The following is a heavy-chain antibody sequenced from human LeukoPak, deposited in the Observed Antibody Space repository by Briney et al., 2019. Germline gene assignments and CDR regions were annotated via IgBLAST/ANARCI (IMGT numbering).Heavy chain of an antibody. CDR2: IIPILGIA. D-gene: IGHD5/OR15-5a*01. J-gene: IGHJ6*02. Sequence: ASVKVSCTASGGTFSSYAISWVRQAPGQGLEWMGRIIPILGIANYAQKFQGRVTITADKSTSTAYMELSSLRSEDTAVYYCARADKPSVTLYYYGMDVWGQGTTVTVSS. V-gene: IGHV1-69*04. CDR1: GGTFSSYA. CDR3: ARADKPSVTLYYYGMDV.